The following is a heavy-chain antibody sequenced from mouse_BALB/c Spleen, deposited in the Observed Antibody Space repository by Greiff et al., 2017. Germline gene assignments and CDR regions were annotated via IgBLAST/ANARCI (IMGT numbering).Heavy chain of an antibody. V-gene: IGHV5-17*02. CDR1: GFTFSSFG. CDR3: ARSLYYDYTFAY. D-gene: IGHD2-4*01. J-gene: IGHJ3*01. Sequence: EVHLVESGGGLVQPGGSRKLSCAASGFTFSSFGMHWVRQAPEKGLEWVAYISSGSSTIYYADTVKGRFTISRDNPKNTLFLQMTSLSSEDTAMYYCARSLYYDYTFAYWGQGTLVTVSA. CDR2: ISSGSSTI.